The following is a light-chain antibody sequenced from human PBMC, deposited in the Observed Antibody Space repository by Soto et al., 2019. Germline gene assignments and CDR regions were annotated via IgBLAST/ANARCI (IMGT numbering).Light chain of an antibody. CDR3: QQYEDLPRT. CDR1: QDINRY. J-gene: IGKJ2*01. V-gene: IGKV1-33*01. Sequence: DIQITQTPSSLSASVGDRVTITCQASQDINRYLNWYQQKPGKAPKLLIYDASNLEIGVPSRFRGSGSGTDFTFTISSLQPEDFATYYCQQYEDLPRTFCQGTKVDIK. CDR2: DAS.